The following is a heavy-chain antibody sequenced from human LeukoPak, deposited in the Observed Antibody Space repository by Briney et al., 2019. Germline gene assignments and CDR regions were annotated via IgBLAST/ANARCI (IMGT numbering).Heavy chain of an antibody. CDR3: ARKFAVVIAPPYYMDV. J-gene: IGHJ6*03. V-gene: IGHV4-39*07. CDR1: GGSISSSSYY. Sequence: SETLSLTCTVSGGSISSSSYYWGWIRQPPGKGLEWIGSIYYSGSTYYNPSLKSRVTISVDTSKNQFSLKLSSVTAADTAVYYCARKFAVVIAPPYYMDVWGKGTTVTVSS. D-gene: IGHD2-21*01. CDR2: IYYSGST.